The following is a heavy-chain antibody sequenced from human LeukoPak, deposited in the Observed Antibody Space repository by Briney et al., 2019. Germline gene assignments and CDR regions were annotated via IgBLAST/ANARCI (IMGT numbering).Heavy chain of an antibody. CDR2: IRSKEFGGTT. Sequence: GGSLRLSCTASGFTFGDYAISWVRQAPGKGLEWVGFIRSKEFGGTTEYAASVKGRFTLSRDDSKSIAYLQMNSLGPEDTAVYYCARDPYSGNYGNYYYYYMDVWGKGTTVTISS. CDR1: GFTFGDYA. CDR3: ARDPYSGNYGNYYYYYMDV. J-gene: IGHJ6*03. V-gene: IGHV3-49*04. D-gene: IGHD1-26*01.